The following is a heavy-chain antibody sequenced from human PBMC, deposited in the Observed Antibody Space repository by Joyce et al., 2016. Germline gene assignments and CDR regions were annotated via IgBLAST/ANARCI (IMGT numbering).Heavy chain of an antibody. CDR3: ATDRVGALSP. CDR2: IACGSGNK. J-gene: IGHJ4*02. Sequence: QLVQFGPEVRKPATSVKVSCKPSGFIFNSAAVHWVRQAHGQRLEWIGCIACGSGNKKYTQNFQQRVTFIRDVPTSTAYMELTSLGSEDTAVYYCATDRVGALSPWDPGTLVTVSS. D-gene: IGHD1-26*01. V-gene: IGHV1-58*01. CDR1: GFIFNSAA.